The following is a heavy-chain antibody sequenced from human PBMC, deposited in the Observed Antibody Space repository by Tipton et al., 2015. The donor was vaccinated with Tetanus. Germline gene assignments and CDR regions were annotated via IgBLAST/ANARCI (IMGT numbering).Heavy chain of an antibody. CDR3: AKGPIQAVVGAPDHNWFDP. CDR2: ISWNSGSI. J-gene: IGHJ5*02. D-gene: IGHD1-26*01. CDR1: GFTFDDYA. V-gene: IGHV3-9*01. Sequence: SLRLSCAASGFTFDDYAMHWVRQAPGKGLEWVSGISWNSGSIGYADSVKGRFTISRDNAKNSLYLQMNSLRAEDTALYYCAKGPIQAVVGAPDHNWFDPWGQGTLVTVSS.